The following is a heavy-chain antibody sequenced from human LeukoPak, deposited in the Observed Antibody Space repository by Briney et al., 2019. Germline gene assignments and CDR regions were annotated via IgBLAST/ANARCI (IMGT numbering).Heavy chain of an antibody. J-gene: IGHJ6*02. V-gene: IGHV4-59*08. CDR1: GGPISSYY. D-gene: IGHD3-10*01. CDR2: INYSGTT. Sequence: PSETLSLTCTVPGGPISSYYWSWIRQPPGKGLEWIGYINYSGTTKYNPSHKSRVTISVDTSKNQYPLKLTSVTAADTAVYYCARHGVHSSYYYGLDVWGQGTTVTVSS. CDR3: ARHGVHSSYYYGLDV.